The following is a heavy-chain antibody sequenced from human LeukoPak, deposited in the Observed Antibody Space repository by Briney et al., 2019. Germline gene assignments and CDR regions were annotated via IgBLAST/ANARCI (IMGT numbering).Heavy chain of an antibody. D-gene: IGHD6-13*01. V-gene: IGHV3-21*04. CDR1: GFTFSSYS. J-gene: IGHJ3*02. CDR3: AKDIGQRLVRFAFDI. Sequence: GGSLRLSCAASGFTFSSYSMNWVRQAPGKGLEWVSSISSSSSYIYYADSVKGRFTISRDNAKNSLYLQMNSLRAEDMALYYCAKDIGQRLVRFAFDIWGQGTMVTVSS. CDR2: ISSSSSYI.